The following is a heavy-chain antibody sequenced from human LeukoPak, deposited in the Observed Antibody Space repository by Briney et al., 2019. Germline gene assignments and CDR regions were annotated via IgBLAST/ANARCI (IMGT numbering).Heavy chain of an antibody. D-gene: IGHD2-15*01. J-gene: IGHJ4*02. CDR1: GFTFSSYA. CDR3: VKRQCSGGSCYFIDY. CDR2: ISGSGGST. Sequence: GSLRLSCAASGFTFSSYAMTWVRQAPGKGLEWVSVISGSGGSTYYADSVKGRFTISRDNSKNTVYLQMNSLRVEDTAVYYCVKRQCSGGSCYFIDYWGQGTLVTVSS. V-gene: IGHV3-23*01.